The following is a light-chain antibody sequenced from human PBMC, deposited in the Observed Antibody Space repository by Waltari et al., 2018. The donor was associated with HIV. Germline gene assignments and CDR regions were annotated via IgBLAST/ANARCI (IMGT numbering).Light chain of an antibody. Sequence: SYELTQPPSVSVSPGHTATTTRSAAPSRDRYVCWNQEKAGQSPVLVLYQANKRPPGIPARFSGSNSGNTATLTISGTQSLDEADYYCQAWDSDTVIFGGGTTLTVL. CDR2: QAN. V-gene: IGLV3-1*01. CDR1: PSRDRY. J-gene: IGLJ2*01. CDR3: QAWDSDTVI.